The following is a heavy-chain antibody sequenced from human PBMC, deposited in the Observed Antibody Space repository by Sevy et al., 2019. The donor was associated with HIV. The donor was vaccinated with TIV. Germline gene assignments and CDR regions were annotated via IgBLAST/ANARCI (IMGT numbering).Heavy chain of an antibody. CDR3: VKDRASYYDFWSGSSILSGIDA. CDR2: ISSNGGST. D-gene: IGHD3-3*01. V-gene: IGHV3-64D*06. J-gene: IGHJ6*02. CDR1: GFTFSSYA. Sequence: GGSLRLSCSASGFTFSSYAMHWVRQAPGKGLEYVSAISSNGGSTYYADSVKGSFTISRANSKNRLYLPMSSLRAEDTVLYYCVKDRASYYDFWSGSSILSGIDAWGQGTPVTVSS.